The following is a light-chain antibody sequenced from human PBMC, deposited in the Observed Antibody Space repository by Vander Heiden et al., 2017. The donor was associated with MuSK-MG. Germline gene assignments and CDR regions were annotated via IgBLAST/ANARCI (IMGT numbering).Light chain of an antibody. Sequence: AIRMTQSPSSFSASTGDRVTITCRASQGISSYLAWYQQKPGKAPKLLIYAASTLQSGVPSRFSGSGSGTDVTLTISCLQYEDFATYYCQQYDSYPYTFGQGTKLEIK. CDR3: QQYDSYPYT. CDR2: AAS. J-gene: IGKJ2*01. CDR1: QGISSY. V-gene: IGKV1-8*01.